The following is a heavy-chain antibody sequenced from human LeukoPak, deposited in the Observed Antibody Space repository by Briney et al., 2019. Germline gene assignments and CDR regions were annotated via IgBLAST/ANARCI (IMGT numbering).Heavy chain of an antibody. CDR3: ARSPRGLYSSSWYFDY. J-gene: IGHJ4*02. CDR1: GGTFSSYA. Sequence: SVKVSCKASGGTFSSYAISWVRQAPGQGLEWMGGIIPIFGTANYSQKFQGRVTITADKSTSTAYMELSSLRSEDPAVYYCARSPRGLYSSSWYFDYWGQGTLVTVSS. CDR2: IIPIFGTA. V-gene: IGHV1-69*06. D-gene: IGHD6-13*01.